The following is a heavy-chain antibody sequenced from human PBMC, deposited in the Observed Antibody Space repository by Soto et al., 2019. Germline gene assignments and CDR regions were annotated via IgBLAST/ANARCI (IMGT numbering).Heavy chain of an antibody. Sequence: QVQLQESGPGLVKPSQTLSLTCTVSGGSISSGNYYWSWIRQPPGKGLEWIGFISYSGSAYYNPSLKSRVTISVDTSKNQFSLNLSFVTDADTAVYYCATMGTPATGLYYFDYWGQGTLVTVSS. D-gene: IGHD2-15*01. CDR2: ISYSGSA. V-gene: IGHV4-30-4*01. J-gene: IGHJ4*02. CDR3: ATMGTPATGLYYFDY. CDR1: GGSISSGNYY.